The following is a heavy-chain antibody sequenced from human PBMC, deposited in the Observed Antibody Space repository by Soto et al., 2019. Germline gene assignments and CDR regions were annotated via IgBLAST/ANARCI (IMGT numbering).Heavy chain of an antibody. D-gene: IGHD6-19*01. CDR2: INDSGDLR. Sequence: ETLSLTCSVSGGSISSGYYYWIWVRRAPGKGLEWVSTINDSGDLRYYAESVRGRFTISRDNSKNTLYLEVNGLRAEDTARYHCAKAFGDWYPFEKWGLGALVTVSS. CDR1: GGSISSGYYY. CDR3: AKAFGDWYPFEK. J-gene: IGHJ4*02. V-gene: IGHV3-23*01.